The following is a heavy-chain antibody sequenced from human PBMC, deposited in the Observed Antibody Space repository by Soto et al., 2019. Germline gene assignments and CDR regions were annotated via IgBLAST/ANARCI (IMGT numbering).Heavy chain of an antibody. CDR1: GGSISSSSYY. D-gene: IGHD6-25*01. CDR3: ARLERDEGWFDP. J-gene: IGHJ5*02. V-gene: IGHV4-39*01. CDR2: IYYSGST. Sequence: PSETLSLTCTVSGGSISSSSYYWGWIRQPPGKGLEWIGSIYYSGSTYYNPSLKSRVTISVDTSKNQFSLKLSSVTAADTAVYYCARLERDEGWFDPWGQGTPVTVSS.